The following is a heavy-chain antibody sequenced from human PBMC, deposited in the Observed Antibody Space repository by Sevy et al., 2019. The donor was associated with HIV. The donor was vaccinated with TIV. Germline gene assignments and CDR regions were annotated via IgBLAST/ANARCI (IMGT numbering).Heavy chain of an antibody. CDR1: GFTVSSNY. J-gene: IGHJ6*02. D-gene: IGHD3-22*01. CDR2: IYSGGST. Sequence: GGCLRLSCAASGFTVSSNYMSWVRQAPGKGLEWVSVIYSGGSTYYADSVKGRFTISRDNSKNTLYLQMISLRAEDTAVYYCASGSNQHSSGYYYYGMDVWGQGTTVTVSS. V-gene: IGHV3-53*01. CDR3: ASGSNQHSSGYYYYGMDV.